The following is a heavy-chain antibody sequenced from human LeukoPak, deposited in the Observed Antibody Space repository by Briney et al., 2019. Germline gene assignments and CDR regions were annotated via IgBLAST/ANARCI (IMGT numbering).Heavy chain of an antibody. Sequence: ETLSPTCTVSGGSISSYYWSWIRQPAGKGLEWIGRIYTSGSTNYNPSLKSRVTMSVDTSKNQFSLKLSSVTAADTAVYYCARSGDPYYYDSSGYYYYLDYWGQGTLVTVSS. V-gene: IGHV4-4*07. CDR2: IYTSGST. CDR3: ARSGDPYYYDSSGYYYYLDY. J-gene: IGHJ4*02. CDR1: GGSISSYY. D-gene: IGHD3-22*01.